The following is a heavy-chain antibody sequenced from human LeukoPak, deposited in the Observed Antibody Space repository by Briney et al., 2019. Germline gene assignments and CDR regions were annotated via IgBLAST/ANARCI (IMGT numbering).Heavy chain of an antibody. V-gene: IGHV3-15*01. Sequence: GGSLRLSCAASGSTFSNAWMSWVRQAPGKGLEWVGRIKSKTDGGTTDYAAPVKGRFTISRDDSKNTLYLQMNSLKTEDTAVYYCTPMDIVATTPDRWGQGTLVTVSS. CDR2: IKSKTDGGTT. D-gene: IGHD5-12*01. J-gene: IGHJ4*02. CDR1: GSTFSNAW. CDR3: TPMDIVATTPDR.